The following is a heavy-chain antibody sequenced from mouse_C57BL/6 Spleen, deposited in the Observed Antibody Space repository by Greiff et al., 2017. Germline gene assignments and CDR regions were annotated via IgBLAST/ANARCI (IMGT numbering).Heavy chain of an antibody. CDR3: ARYYYGSSYDYFDY. V-gene: IGHV5-16*01. J-gene: IGHJ2*01. D-gene: IGHD1-1*01. CDR1: GFTFSDYY. CDR2: INYDGSST. Sequence: DVKLVESEGGLVQPGSSMKLSCTASGFTFSDYYMAWVRQVPEKGLEWVANINYDGSSTYYLDSLKSRFIISRDNAKNILYLQMSSLKSEDTATYYCARYYYGSSYDYFDYWGQGTTRTVSS.